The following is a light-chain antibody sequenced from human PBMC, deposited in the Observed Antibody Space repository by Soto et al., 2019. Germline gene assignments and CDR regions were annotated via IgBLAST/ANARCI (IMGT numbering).Light chain of an antibody. V-gene: IGKV2-30*01. Sequence: DVVMTQPPLSLPVTLGQPASISCRSSQSLVSSNGNTFLIWFQQRPGQSPRRLIYKVSNRDSAVADRFTGSVSGTDFTLEICIVGAEDVVVFYGMQSAHLLWTFSHGTKVEIK. CDR3: MQSAHLLWT. J-gene: IGKJ1*01. CDR1: QSLVSSNGNTF. CDR2: KVS.